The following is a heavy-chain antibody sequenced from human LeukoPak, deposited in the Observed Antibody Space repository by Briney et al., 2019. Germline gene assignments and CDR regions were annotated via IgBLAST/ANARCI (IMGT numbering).Heavy chain of an antibody. D-gene: IGHD1-26*01. V-gene: IGHV3-33*01. CDR1: GFTFSSYG. J-gene: IGHJ4*02. CDR3: ARAPSGSYYVLFDY. CDR2: IWYDGSNK. Sequence: PGRSLRLSCAASGFTFSSYGMHWVRQAPGKGLEWVAVIWYDGSNKYYADSVKGRFTISRDNSKNTLYLQMNSLRAEDTAVYYCARAPSGSYYVLFDYWGQGTLVTVSS.